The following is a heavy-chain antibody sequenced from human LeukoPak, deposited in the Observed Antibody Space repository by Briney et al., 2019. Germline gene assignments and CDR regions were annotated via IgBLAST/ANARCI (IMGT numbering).Heavy chain of an antibody. CDR3: ARFFHYYDSSGYLV. V-gene: IGHV3-48*01. CDR2: ISSSSSVI. D-gene: IGHD3-22*01. Sequence: AGGSLRLSCAASGFTFSSYSMNWVRQAPGKGPEWVAHISSSSSVIQYADSVKGRFIISRDNAQNSLYLQMDSLRPDDTAIYYCARFFHYYDSSGYLVWGQGTLVTVSS. CDR1: GFTFSSYS. J-gene: IGHJ4*02.